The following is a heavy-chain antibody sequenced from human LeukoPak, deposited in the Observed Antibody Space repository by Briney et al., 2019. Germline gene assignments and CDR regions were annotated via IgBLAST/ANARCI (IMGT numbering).Heavy chain of an antibody. V-gene: IGHV3-30*14. CDR2: ISYDGSNK. Sequence: GGSLRLSCAASGFTFSSYAMHWVRQAPGKGLEWVAVISYDGSNKYYADSVKGRFTISRDNSKNTLYLQMNSLRAEDTAVYYCARGPDGYNHFDYWGQGTLVTVSS. CDR1: GFTFSSYA. J-gene: IGHJ4*02. CDR3: ARGPDGYNHFDY. D-gene: IGHD5-24*01.